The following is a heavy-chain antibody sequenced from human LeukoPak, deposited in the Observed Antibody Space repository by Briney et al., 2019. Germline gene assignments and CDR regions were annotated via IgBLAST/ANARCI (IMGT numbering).Heavy chain of an antibody. D-gene: IGHD5-18*01. V-gene: IGHV5-51*01. CDR3: ARGYNYGSVTFDY. J-gene: IGHJ4*02. CDR1: GYSFTSYW. CDR2: VYPGDSNT. Sequence: GESLKISCKGSGYSFTSYWIGWVRQMPGKGLEWMAIVYPGDSNTKISPAFQGHVSTSVDTSIDTAYLQWSSLKASDTAMYYCARGYNYGSVTFDYWGQGTLVTVSS.